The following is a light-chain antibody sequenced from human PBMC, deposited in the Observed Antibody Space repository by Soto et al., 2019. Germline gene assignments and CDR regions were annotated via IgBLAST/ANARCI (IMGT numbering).Light chain of an antibody. V-gene: IGKV3-15*01. CDR1: QSVSSN. Sequence: EVVMTQSPDTLSVSPGERATLSCRASQSVSSNLAWYQQKLGQAPRLLIYGASFRATGMPARFSGSGFGTEFTLTISSLQSEDFAVYYCQQYNNWPRTFGQGTKVDIK. CDR2: GAS. J-gene: IGKJ1*01. CDR3: QQYNNWPRT.